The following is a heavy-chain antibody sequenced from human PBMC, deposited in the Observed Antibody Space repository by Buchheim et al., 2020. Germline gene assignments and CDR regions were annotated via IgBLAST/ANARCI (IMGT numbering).Heavy chain of an antibody. V-gene: IGHV1-2*04. Sequence: QVQLVQSGAEVKKPGASVKVSCKASGYTFTGYYMHWVRQAPGQGLEWMGWINPNSGGTNYAQKFQGWVTMTRDTSISTAYMELSRLRSNDAAVYYCARDLSEGDIVVVPAAILDYWGQGTL. CDR2: INPNSGGT. J-gene: IGHJ4*02. CDR3: ARDLSEGDIVVVPAAILDY. D-gene: IGHD2-2*02. CDR1: GYTFTGYY.